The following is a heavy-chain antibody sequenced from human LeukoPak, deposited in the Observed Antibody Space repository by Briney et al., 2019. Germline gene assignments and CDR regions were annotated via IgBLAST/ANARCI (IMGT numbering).Heavy chain of an antibody. V-gene: IGHV3-30*02. D-gene: IGHD3-22*01. CDR1: GFTFSSYG. CDR2: IRYDGTNK. CDR3: AKDTPAYDSSGYYKPYFDY. J-gene: IGHJ4*02. Sequence: GGSLRLSCAASGFTFSSYGMHWVRQAPGKGLEWVAFIRYDGTNKYYADSVKGRFTISRDNSKNTLYVQMSSLRPEDTAVYYCAKDTPAYDSSGYYKPYFDYWGQGTLVTVSS.